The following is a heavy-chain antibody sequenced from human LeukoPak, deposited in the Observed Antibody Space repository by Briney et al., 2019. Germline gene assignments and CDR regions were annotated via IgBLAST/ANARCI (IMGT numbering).Heavy chain of an antibody. V-gene: IGHV4-30-2*01. D-gene: IGHD6-6*01. CDR1: GGSISSDRYS. J-gene: IGHJ6*03. Sequence: PSQTLSLTCTVSGGSISSDRYSWSWIRQPPGKGLEWIGMTYHGGNTFYNPSLKSRVSISIDTSKNQFSLKVNSVTAADAAVYYCARVYTARYYYYMDVWGKGTTVTVSS. CDR3: ARVYTARYYYYMDV. CDR2: TYHGGNT.